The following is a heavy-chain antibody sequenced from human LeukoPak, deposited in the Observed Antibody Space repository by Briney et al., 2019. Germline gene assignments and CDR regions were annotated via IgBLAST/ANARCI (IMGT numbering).Heavy chain of an antibody. CDR3: ARDDYYDSSGYPDY. CDR1: GYTFTSYG. Sequence: GASVKVSCKASGYTFTSYGISWVRQAPGQGLEWMGWISAYNGNTNYAQKLQGRVTMTTDTSTSTAYMELRSLRSDDTAVYYCARDDYYDSSGYPDYWGQGTLVTVSP. CDR2: ISAYNGNT. D-gene: IGHD3-22*01. J-gene: IGHJ4*02. V-gene: IGHV1-18*01.